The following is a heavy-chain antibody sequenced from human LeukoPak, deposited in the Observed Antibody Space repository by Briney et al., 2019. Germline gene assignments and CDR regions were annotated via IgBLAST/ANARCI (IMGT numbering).Heavy chain of an antibody. Sequence: SETLSLTCTVSGGSISSSSYYWGWIRQPPGKGLEWIGSIYYSGSTYYNPSLKSRVTISVDTSKNQFSLKLSSVTAADTAVYYCARDSRGSGVVIKGDYYYYMDVWGKGTTVTVSS. CDR2: IYYSGST. CDR3: ARDSRGSGVVIKGDYYYYMDV. V-gene: IGHV4-39*07. J-gene: IGHJ6*03. CDR1: GGSISSSSYY. D-gene: IGHD3-3*01.